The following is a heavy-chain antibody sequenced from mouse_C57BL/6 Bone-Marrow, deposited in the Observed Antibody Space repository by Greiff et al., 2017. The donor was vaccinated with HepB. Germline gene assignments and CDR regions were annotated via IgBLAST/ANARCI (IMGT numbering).Heavy chain of an antibody. Sequence: QVQLKESGAELARPGASVKLSCKASGYTFTSYGISWVKQRTGQGLEWIGEIYPRSGNTYYNEKFKGKATLTADKSSSTAYMELRSLTSEDSVVYFCARDGYYGAWFAYWGQGTLVTVSA. J-gene: IGHJ3*01. V-gene: IGHV1-81*01. CDR1: GYTFTSYG. CDR2: IYPRSGNT. D-gene: IGHD2-3*01. CDR3: ARDGYYGAWFAY.